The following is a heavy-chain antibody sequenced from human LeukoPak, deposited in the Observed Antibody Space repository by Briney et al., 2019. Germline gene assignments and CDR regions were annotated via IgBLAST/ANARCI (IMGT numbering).Heavy chain of an antibody. CDR2: IYYSGST. V-gene: IGHV4-59*08. D-gene: IGHD3-10*01. CDR3: ARQGGSGSYYERYYYYGMDV. J-gene: IGHJ6*02. Sequence: SETLSLTCTVSGGSISSYYWSWLRQPPGKGLEWIGYIYYSGSTNYNPSLKSRVTISVDTSKNQFSLKLSSVTAADTAVYYCARQGGSGSYYERYYYYGMDVWGQGTTVTVSS. CDR1: GGSISSYY.